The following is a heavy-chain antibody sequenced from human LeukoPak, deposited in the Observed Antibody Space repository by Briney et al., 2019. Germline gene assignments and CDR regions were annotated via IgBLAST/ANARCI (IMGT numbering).Heavy chain of an antibody. V-gene: IGHV3-30*18. Sequence: QPGRSLRLSCAASGITFSSYVMHWVRQAPGKGLEWVAVISYGGSNQYYADSVKGRFTISRDNSKNTLYLQMNSLRAEDTAVYYCAKERGDTVEAPAAIRSRFDPWGQGTLVTVSS. D-gene: IGHD2-2*01. J-gene: IGHJ5*02. CDR2: ISYGGSNQ. CDR1: GITFSSYV. CDR3: AKERGDTVEAPAAIRSRFDP.